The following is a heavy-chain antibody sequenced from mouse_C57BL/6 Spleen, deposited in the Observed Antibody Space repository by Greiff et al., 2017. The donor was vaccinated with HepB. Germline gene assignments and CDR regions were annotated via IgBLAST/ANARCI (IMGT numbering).Heavy chain of an antibody. J-gene: IGHJ1*03. CDR1: GYSFSSSW. Sequence: QVQLQQSGPELVKPGASVKISCKASGYSFSSSWMNWVKQRPGKGLEWIGRIYPGDGDTNYNGKFKGKATLTADKSSSTAYMQLSSLTSEDSAVYFCDYYGSTGYWYFDVWGTGTTVTVSS. V-gene: IGHV1-82*01. D-gene: IGHD1-1*01. CDR2: IYPGDGDT. CDR3: DYYGSTGYWYFDV.